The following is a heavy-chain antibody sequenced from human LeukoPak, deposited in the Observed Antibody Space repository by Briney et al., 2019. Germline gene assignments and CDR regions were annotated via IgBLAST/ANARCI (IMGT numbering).Heavy chain of an antibody. CDR1: GFSLSNYE. Sequence: GGSLRLPCAASGFSLSNYEMNWVRQAPGKGLEWVSYISTSGSTTYYADSVKGRFTIPRDNAKNSLYLQMNSLRAEDTAVYYCARDMGSYYPFDYWGQGTLVTVSS. CDR3: ARDMGSYYPFDY. J-gene: IGHJ4*02. V-gene: IGHV3-48*03. D-gene: IGHD3-10*01. CDR2: ISTSGSTT.